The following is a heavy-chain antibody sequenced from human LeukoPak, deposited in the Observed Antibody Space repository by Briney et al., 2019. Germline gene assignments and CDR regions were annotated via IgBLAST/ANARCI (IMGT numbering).Heavy chain of an antibody. V-gene: IGHV4-59*01. D-gene: IGHD3-22*01. Sequence: PSETLSLTCTASGGSISSYYWSWLRQPPGKGLEWIGYIYYSGSTNYNPSLKSRVTISVDTSRNQFSLKLSSLTAADTAVYYCARYYYESSGYYVLDYWGQGTLVTVSS. CDR2: IYYSGST. J-gene: IGHJ4*02. CDR1: GGSISSYY. CDR3: ARYYYESSGYYVLDY.